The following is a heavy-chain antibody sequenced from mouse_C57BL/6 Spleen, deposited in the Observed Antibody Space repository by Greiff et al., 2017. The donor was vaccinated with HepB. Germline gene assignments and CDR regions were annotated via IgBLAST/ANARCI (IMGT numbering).Heavy chain of an antibody. CDR3: ARYYYKGYAMDY. CDR2: ISYDGSN. Sequence: ESGPGLVKPSQSLSLTCSVTGYSITSGYYWNWIRQFPGNKLEWMGYISYDGSNNYNPSLKNRISITRDTSKNQFFLKLNSVTTEDTATYYCARYYYKGYAMDYWGQGTSVTVSS. J-gene: IGHJ4*01. D-gene: IGHD1-1*01. CDR1: GYSITSGYY. V-gene: IGHV3-6*01.